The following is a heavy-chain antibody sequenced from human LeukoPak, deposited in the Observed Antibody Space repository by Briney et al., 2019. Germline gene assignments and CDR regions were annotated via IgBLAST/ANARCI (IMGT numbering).Heavy chain of an antibody. CDR1: GGSISSYY. J-gene: IGHJ5*02. V-gene: IGHV4-59*01. Sequence: SETLSLTCTVSGGSISSYYWSWIRQPPGKGLEWIGYIYYRGSTNYNPSLKSRVTISVDTSKNQFSLKLSSVTAADTAVYYCARAKGNWFDPWGQGTLVTVSS. CDR2: IYYRGST. CDR3: ARAKGNWFDP.